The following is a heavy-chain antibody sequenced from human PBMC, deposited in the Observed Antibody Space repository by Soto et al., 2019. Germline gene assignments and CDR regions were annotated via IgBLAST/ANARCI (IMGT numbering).Heavy chain of an antibody. J-gene: IGHJ5*02. CDR3: ASGSSKSSTWFPWFDP. CDR2: IDSSGSNI. V-gene: IGHV3-11*01. CDR1: GFSFSDYY. Sequence: QVQLLESGGALVKPGGSLRLSCAASGFSFSDYYMSWIRQAPGKGLEWVSYIDSSGSNIFYADSVKSRFTISRDNANNSLYLQLNILRDEDTAVYYCASGSSKSSTWFPWFDPWGQGTLVTVSS. D-gene: IGHD6-13*01.